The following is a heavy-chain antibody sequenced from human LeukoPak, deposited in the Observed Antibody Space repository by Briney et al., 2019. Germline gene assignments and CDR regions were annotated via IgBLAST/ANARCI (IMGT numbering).Heavy chain of an antibody. Sequence: PSETLSLTCAVYGGSFSGYYWSWIRQPPGKGLEWIGEINHSGSTNYNPSLKSRVTISVDTSKNQFSLKLSSVTAADAAVYYCARGPEGSGSKPNDYWGQGTLVTVSS. CDR3: ARGPEGSGSKPNDY. D-gene: IGHD3-10*01. V-gene: IGHV4-34*01. CDR1: GGSFSGYY. CDR2: INHSGST. J-gene: IGHJ4*02.